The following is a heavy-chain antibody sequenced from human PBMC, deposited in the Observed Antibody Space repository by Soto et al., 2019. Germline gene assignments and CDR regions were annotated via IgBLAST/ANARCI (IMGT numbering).Heavy chain of an antibody. V-gene: IGHV1-2*04. CDR2: INPNSGGT. Sequence: QVQLVQSGAEVKKPGASVKVSCKASGYTFTGYYMHWVRQTPGQGLEWMGWINPNSGGTNYAQKFQGWVTITXXTXIXXAYMELSRLRSDDTAVYYCARGEVLWFGREYYFDYWGQGTLVTVSS. CDR3: ARGEVLWFGREYYFDY. D-gene: IGHD3-10*01. J-gene: IGHJ4*02. CDR1: GYTFTGYY.